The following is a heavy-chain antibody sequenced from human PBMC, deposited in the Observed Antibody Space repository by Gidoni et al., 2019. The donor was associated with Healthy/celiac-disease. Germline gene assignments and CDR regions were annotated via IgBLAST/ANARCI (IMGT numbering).Heavy chain of an antibody. CDR3: ANSGYDGYYYYYGMDV. J-gene: IGHJ6*02. Sequence: QVQLVQSGAEVKKPGASVKVSCKASGYTFTSYDINWVRQATGQGLEWMGWMNPNSGNTGYAQKFQGRVTMTRNTSISTACMELSSLRSEDTAVYYCANSGYDGYYYYYGMDVWGQGTTVTVSS. CDR1: GYTFTSYD. D-gene: IGHD5-12*01. V-gene: IGHV1-8*01. CDR2: MNPNSGNT.